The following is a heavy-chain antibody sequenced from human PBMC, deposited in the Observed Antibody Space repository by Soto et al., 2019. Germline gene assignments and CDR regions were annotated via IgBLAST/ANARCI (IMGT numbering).Heavy chain of an antibody. D-gene: IGHD2-15*01. J-gene: IGHJ4*02. CDR2: IIPILGIA. CDR1: GGTFSSYT. CDR3: ARELGYCSGGSPCGPAY. V-gene: IGHV1-69*04. Sequence: GASVKVSCKASGGTFSSYTISWVRQAPGQGLEWMGRIIPILGIANYAQKFQGRVTITADKSTSTAYMELSSLRSEDTAVYYCARELGYCSGGSPCGPAYWGQGTLVTVSS.